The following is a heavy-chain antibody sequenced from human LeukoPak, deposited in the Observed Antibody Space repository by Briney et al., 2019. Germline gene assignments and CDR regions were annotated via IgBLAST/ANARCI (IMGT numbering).Heavy chain of an antibody. D-gene: IGHD6-19*01. V-gene: IGHV4-59*01. Sequence: SKTLSLTCTVSGGSISSYYWSWIRQPPGKGLEWIGYIYYSGSTNYNPSLKSRVTISVDTSKNQFSLKLSSVTAADTAVYYCARGRAVAGHGNYYYYMDVWGKGTTVTISS. J-gene: IGHJ6*03. CDR1: GGSISSYY. CDR3: ARGRAVAGHGNYYYYMDV. CDR2: IYYSGST.